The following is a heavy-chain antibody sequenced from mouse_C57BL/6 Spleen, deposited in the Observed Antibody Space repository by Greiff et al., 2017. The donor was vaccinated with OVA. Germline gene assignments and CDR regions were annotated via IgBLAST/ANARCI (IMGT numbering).Heavy chain of an antibody. Sequence: EVQGVESGGGLVKPGGSLKLSCAASGFTFSDYGMHWVRQAPEKGLAWVAYISSGSSPIYYADTVKGRFTISRDNAKNTLFLQMTSLRSEDTAMYYCARNYGNYGYCDDWGTGTTVTVSS. CDR3: ARNYGNYGYCDD. CDR1: GFTFSDYG. CDR2: ISSGSSPI. V-gene: IGHV5-17*01. J-gene: IGHJ1*03. D-gene: IGHD2-1*01.